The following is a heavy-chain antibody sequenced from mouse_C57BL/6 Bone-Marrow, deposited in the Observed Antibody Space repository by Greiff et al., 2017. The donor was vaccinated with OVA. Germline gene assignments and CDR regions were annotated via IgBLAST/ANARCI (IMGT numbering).Heavy chain of an antibody. CDR1: GFTFSSYA. D-gene: IGHD3-2*02. Sequence: EVQGVESGGGLVKPGGSLKLSCAASGFTFSSYAMSWVRQTPEKRLEWVATISDGGSYTYYPDNVKGRFTISRDNAKNNLYLQMSHLKSEDTAMYYCARGDSSGYGPYFDYWGQGTTLTVSS. CDR2: ISDGGSYT. V-gene: IGHV5-4*01. J-gene: IGHJ2*01. CDR3: ARGDSSGYGPYFDY.